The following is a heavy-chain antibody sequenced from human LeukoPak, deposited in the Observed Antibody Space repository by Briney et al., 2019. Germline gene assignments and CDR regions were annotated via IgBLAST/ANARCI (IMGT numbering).Heavy chain of an antibody. V-gene: IGHV4-4*07. D-gene: IGHD5/OR15-5a*01. CDR2: IYASGST. CDR1: GGSISSYY. J-gene: IGHJ4*02. Sequence: PSETLSLTCAVSGGSISSYYWNWIRQPAGKGLEWIGRIYASGSTNNPSPKSRVTMSLDTSKNQFSLKLSSVTAADTAVYYCARDIGYSVINWGQGTLVTVSS. CDR3: ARDIGYSVIN.